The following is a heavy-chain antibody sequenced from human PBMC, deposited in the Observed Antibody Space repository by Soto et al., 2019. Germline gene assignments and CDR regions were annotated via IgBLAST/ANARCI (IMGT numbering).Heavy chain of an antibody. CDR3: ARDSHPYRYDSSGYYDY. CDR1: GFTFSSYA. Sequence: GGSLRLSCAASGFTFSSYAMHWVRQAPGKGLEWVAVISYDGSNKYYADSVKGRFTISRDNSKNTLYLQMNSLRAEDTAVYYCARDSHPYRYDSSGYYDYWGQGTLVTVSS. CDR2: ISYDGSNK. V-gene: IGHV3-30-3*01. D-gene: IGHD3-22*01. J-gene: IGHJ4*02.